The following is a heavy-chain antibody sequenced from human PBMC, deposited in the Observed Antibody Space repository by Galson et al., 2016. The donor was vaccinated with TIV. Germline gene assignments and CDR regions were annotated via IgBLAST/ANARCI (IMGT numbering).Heavy chain of an antibody. CDR1: GNSLNELV. J-gene: IGHJ4*02. CDR2: FNPEVSKT. CDR3: ATVAWFPGLSLDN. V-gene: IGHV1-24*01. Sequence: SVKVSCKVSGNSLNELVIHWVRQAPGKGLEWMGGFNPEVSKTVYAQMLQGRVTMTADASRSTAYMELGSLRFEDTAVYYCATVAWFPGLSLDNWGQGTRVTVSS. D-gene: IGHD3-22*01.